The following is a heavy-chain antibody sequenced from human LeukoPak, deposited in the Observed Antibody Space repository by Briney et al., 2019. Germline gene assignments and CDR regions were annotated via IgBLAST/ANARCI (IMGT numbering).Heavy chain of an antibody. V-gene: IGHV3-20*01. CDR2: INWNGGST. CDR1: GFTFSSYA. CDR3: ARDTASPYYYGSGGYGMDV. Sequence: PGGSLRLSCAASGFTFSSYAMSWVRQAPGKGLEWVSGINWNGGSTGYADSVKGRFTISRDNAKNSLYLQMNSLRAEDTALYHCARDTASPYYYGSGGYGMDVWGQGTTVTVSS. D-gene: IGHD3-10*01. J-gene: IGHJ6*02.